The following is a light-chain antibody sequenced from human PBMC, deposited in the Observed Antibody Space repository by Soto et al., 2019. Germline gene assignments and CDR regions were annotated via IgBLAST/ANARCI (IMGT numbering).Light chain of an antibody. CDR2: GAS. J-gene: IGKJ1*01. V-gene: IGKV3-20*01. CDR3: KKYGSSPRWT. Sequence: EIVLTQSPGTLSLSPGERATLSCRASQSSSTYLAWYQQKPGQTPRLLIYGASSRATGIPDRFSASGSGTDFTLTISRLETEDFEVYYCKKYGSSPRWTFGQGTKVEIK. CDR1: QSSSTY.